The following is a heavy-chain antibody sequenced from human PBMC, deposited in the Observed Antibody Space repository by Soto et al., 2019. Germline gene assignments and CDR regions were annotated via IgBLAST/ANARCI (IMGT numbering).Heavy chain of an antibody. CDR1: GGSFSGYY. CDR2: INHSGST. V-gene: IGHV4-34*01. D-gene: IGHD3-10*01. CDR3: QLTMVYYYYGMDV. J-gene: IGHJ6*02. Sequence: PXETLSLTCAVYGGSFSGYYWSWIRQPPGKGLEWIGEINHSGSTNYNPSLKSRVTISVDTSKNQFSLKLSSVTAADTAVYYCQLTMVYYYYGMDVWGQGTTVTVSS.